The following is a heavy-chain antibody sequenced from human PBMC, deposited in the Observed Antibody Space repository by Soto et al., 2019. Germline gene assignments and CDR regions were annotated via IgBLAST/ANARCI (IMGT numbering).Heavy chain of an antibody. CDR2: ISAYNGNT. V-gene: IGHV1-18*01. CDR3: ARAEWLVTQGAFDI. J-gene: IGHJ3*02. Sequence: ASVKVSCKASGYTFTSYAMHWVRQAPGQRLEWMGWISAYNGNTNYAQKLQGRVTMTTDTSTSTAYMELRSLRSDDTAVYYCARAEWLVTQGAFDIWGQGTMVTVS. CDR1: GYTFTSYA. D-gene: IGHD6-19*01.